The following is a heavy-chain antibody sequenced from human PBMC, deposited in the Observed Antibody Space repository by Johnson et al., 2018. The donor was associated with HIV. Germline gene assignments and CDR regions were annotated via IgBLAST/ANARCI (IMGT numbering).Heavy chain of an antibody. J-gene: IGHJ3*01. CDR1: GFPLNTYA. V-gene: IGHV3-30*04. CDR2: ISYDGYKK. CDR3: APLGDAFDF. Sequence: QVQLVESGGGVVQPGRSLRLSCAASGFPLNTYAMHWIRQAPGKGLEWMALISYDGYKKYHADSVKGRFTISRDNSTNTLYLQMNSLRLEDTAVYYWAPLGDAFDFWGQGTMVTVSS. D-gene: IGHD7-27*01.